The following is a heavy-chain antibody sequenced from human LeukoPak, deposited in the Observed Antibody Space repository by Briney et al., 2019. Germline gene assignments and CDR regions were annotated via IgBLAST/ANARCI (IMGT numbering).Heavy chain of an antibody. Sequence: SVKVSFKASGGTCSSYAISWVRQAPGQGLEWMGGIIPILGIANYAQKFQGRVTITADKSTSTAYMELSSLRSEDTAVYYCARAPPDYGDYDNWFDPWGQGTLVTVSS. V-gene: IGHV1-69*04. CDR2: IIPILGIA. CDR3: ARAPPDYGDYDNWFDP. CDR1: GGTCSSYA. D-gene: IGHD4-17*01. J-gene: IGHJ5*02.